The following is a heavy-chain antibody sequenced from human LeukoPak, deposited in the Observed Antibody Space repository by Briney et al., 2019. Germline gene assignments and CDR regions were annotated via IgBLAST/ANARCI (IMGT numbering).Heavy chain of an antibody. CDR1: GGSISSSSYY. V-gene: IGHV4-39*01. CDR2: IYYSGST. CDR3: ARSFPKKRGAFDI. J-gene: IGHJ3*02. Sequence: SETLSLTCTVSGGSISSSSYYLGWIRQPPGKGLEWIGSIYYSGSTYYNPSLKSRVTISVDTSKNQFSLKLSSVTAADTAVYYYARSFPKKRGAFDIWGQGTMVTVSS. D-gene: IGHD2/OR15-2a*01.